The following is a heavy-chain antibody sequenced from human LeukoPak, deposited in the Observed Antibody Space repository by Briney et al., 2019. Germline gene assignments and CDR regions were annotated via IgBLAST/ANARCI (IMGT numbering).Heavy chain of an antibody. CDR3: ARVDYSNYGYFDY. J-gene: IGHJ4*02. CDR2: IYHSGST. CDR1: GGSISSGGYY. Sequence: SQTLSLTCTVSGGSISSGGYYWSWIRQPPGKGLEWIGYIYHSGSTYYNPSLKSRVTISVDRSKNQFSLKLSSVTAADTAVYYCARVDYSNYGYFDYWGQGTLVTVSS. V-gene: IGHV4-30-2*01. D-gene: IGHD4-11*01.